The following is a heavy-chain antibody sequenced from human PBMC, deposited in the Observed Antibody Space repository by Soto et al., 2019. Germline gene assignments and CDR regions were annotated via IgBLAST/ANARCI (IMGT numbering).Heavy chain of an antibody. J-gene: IGHJ4*02. Sequence: QMQLQESGPGLVKPSQTLSLTCTVSGGSITNDDYYWNWIRQLPGKGLEWIGYIHNSGTTDYNPSLKSRVTISVDTSKSQFSLKLSSVTAADTAVYFCARQKQWLSPFDDWGQGTLVTVSS. CDR3: ARQKQWLSPFDD. CDR1: GGSITNDDYY. V-gene: IGHV4-31*03. CDR2: IHNSGTT. D-gene: IGHD6-19*01.